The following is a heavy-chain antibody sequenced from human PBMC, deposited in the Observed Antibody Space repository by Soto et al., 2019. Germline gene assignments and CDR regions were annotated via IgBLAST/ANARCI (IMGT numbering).Heavy chain of an antibody. CDR2: MNPNSGNT. V-gene: IGHV1-8*01. CDR3: AISMRYGSGSYDAFDI. Sequence: QVQLVQSGAEVKKPGASVKVSCKASGYTFTSYDINWVRQATGQGLEWMGWMNPNSGNTGYAQKFQGRVTMTRNTSISTAYMELSSLRSEDTAVYYCAISMRYGSGSYDAFDIWGQGTMVTVSS. D-gene: IGHD3-10*01. CDR1: GYTFTSYD. J-gene: IGHJ3*02.